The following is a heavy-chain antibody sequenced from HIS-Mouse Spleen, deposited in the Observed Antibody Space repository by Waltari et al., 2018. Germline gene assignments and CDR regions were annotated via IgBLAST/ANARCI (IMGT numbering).Heavy chain of an antibody. V-gene: IGHV3-30*18. CDR1: GFTFSSYG. CDR3: AKDKHHAFDY. J-gene: IGHJ4*02. CDR2: ISYDGINK. Sequence: QVQLVESGGGVVQPGRSLRLSCAASGFTFSSYGMHWVRQAPGKGLGLVAVISYDGINKYYADSVKGRFTISRDNSKNTLYLQMNSLRAEDTAVYYCAKDKHHAFDYWGQGTLVTVSS.